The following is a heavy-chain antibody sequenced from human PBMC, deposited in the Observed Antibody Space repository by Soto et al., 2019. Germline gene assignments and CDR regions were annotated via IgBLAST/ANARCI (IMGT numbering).Heavy chain of an antibody. CDR2: IIPIFGTA. CDR3: ARDAPPDFWSGYDYYGMDV. Sequence: GASVKVSCKASGGTFSSYAISWVRQAPGQGLEWMGGIIPIFGTANYAQKFQGRVTITADESTSTAYMELSSLRSEDTAVYYCARDAPPDFWSGYDYYGMDVWGQGTTVTVS. J-gene: IGHJ6*02. V-gene: IGHV1-69*13. CDR1: GGTFSSYA. D-gene: IGHD3-3*01.